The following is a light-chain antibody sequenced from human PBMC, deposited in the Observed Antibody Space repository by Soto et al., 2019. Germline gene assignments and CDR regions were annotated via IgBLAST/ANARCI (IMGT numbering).Light chain of an antibody. CDR3: QQYGSSRT. CDR2: GAS. V-gene: IGKV3-20*01. J-gene: IGKJ2*01. CDR1: QSVSSSY. Sequence: EIVLTQSPGTLSLSPGERATLSCRASQSVSSSYLAWYQQKPGQAPRLLIYGASSRATGIPDRFSGSGSGTDFTLTISRLEPALFAVYYWQQYGSSRTFGQGTKLEIK.